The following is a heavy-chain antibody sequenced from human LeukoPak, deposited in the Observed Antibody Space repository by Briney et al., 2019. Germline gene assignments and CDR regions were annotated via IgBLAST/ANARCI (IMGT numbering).Heavy chain of an antibody. CDR3: ATWAFYHDLDV. J-gene: IGHJ6*02. Sequence: GGSLRLSCTASGFNIEKYAMHWVRQRPGKGLEWVGVISAEGRTDHADSVRGRFTISRDNSKESLFLQVTSLRDEDTALYYCATWAFYHDLDVWGQGTTVTVSS. V-gene: IGHV3-43*02. CDR2: ISAEGRT. CDR1: GFNIEKYA. D-gene: IGHD3-16*01.